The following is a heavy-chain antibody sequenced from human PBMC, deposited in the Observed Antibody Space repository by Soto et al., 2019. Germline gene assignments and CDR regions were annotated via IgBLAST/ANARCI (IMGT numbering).Heavy chain of an antibody. CDR3: ARHIAAASQWPVDYMDV. V-gene: IGHV4-39*01. CDR2: INYSGST. Sequence: QLQLQESGPGLVKPSETLSLTCTVSGGSISISTYPWALMHEPPGKGMEWLGSINYSGSTSYPPSFKSRVTRSVDASENQFSLTLSSVTAADTAVYYCARHIAAASQWPVDYMDVWGKGTTVTVSS. CDR1: GGSISISTYP. J-gene: IGHJ6*03. D-gene: IGHD6-13*01.